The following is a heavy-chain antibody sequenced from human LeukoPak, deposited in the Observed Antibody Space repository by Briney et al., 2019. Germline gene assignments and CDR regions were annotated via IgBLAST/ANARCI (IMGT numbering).Heavy chain of an antibody. Sequence: GGSLRLSCAASGFTFSKSWMSWLRQTPEKGLEWVANIKEDGSAKYYVDSVKGRFTISRDNAKNSLYLQMNSLRAEDTAVYYCAKDDEGYYWGQGILITVSS. CDR2: IKEDGSAK. J-gene: IGHJ4*02. V-gene: IGHV3-7*04. CDR3: AKDDEGYY. D-gene: IGHD3-3*01. CDR1: GFTFSKSW.